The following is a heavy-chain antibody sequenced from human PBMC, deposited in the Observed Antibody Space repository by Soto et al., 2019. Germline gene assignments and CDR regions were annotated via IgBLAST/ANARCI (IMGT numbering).Heavy chain of an antibody. Sequence: GASVKVSCKASGYTFTSYYISWVRQAPGQRLEWMGWINAGNGNTKYSQKFQGRVTITRDTSASTAYMELSSLRSEDTAVYYCARGSGYYYWDDYWGQGTLVTVSS. V-gene: IGHV1-3*01. CDR2: INAGNGNT. D-gene: IGHD3-22*01. CDR3: ARGSGYYYWDDY. J-gene: IGHJ4*02. CDR1: GYTFTSYY.